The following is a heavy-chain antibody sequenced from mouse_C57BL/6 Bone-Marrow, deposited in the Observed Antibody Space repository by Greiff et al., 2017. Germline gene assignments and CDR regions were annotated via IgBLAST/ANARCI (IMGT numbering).Heavy chain of an antibody. D-gene: IGHD1-1*01. V-gene: IGHV10-1*01. CDR2: IRSKSNNYAT. J-gene: IGHJ1*03. Sequence: EVKLVESGGGLVQPKGSLKLSCAASGFSFNTYAMNWVRQAPGKGLEWVARIRSKSNNYATYYADSVKDRFTISRDDSESMLYLQMNNLKTEDTAMYYCVRQDYYGSSYGYFDVWGTGTTVTVSS. CDR1: GFSFNTYA. CDR3: VRQDYYGSSYGYFDV.